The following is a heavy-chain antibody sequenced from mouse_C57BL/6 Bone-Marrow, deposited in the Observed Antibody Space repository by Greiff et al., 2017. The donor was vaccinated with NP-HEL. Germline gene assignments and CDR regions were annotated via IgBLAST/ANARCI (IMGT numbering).Heavy chain of an antibody. V-gene: IGHV1-59*01. CDR1: GYTFTSYW. J-gene: IGHJ2*01. CDR3: ARGATMVRRGYFDY. CDR2: IDPSDSYT. D-gene: IGHD2-1*01. Sequence: QVQLQQPGAELVRPGTSVKLSCKASGYTFTSYWMHWVKQRPGQGLEWIGVIDPSDSYTNYNQTFKGKATLTVDTSSSTAYMQLSSLTSEDSAVYYCARGATMVRRGYFDYWGQGTTLTVSS.